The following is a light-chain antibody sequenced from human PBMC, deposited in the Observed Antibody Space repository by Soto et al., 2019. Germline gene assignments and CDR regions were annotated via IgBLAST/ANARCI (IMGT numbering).Light chain of an antibody. CDR2: GAS. Sequence: EVVMTQSPATLSVSPGERAPLLCTASHSVRTNVAWYQHKPGQPPRLLISGASTRATGIAGRFSGSGSGTEFTLTISSLQSEDVAIYYCHQYNNWPPETFGQGTKVDIK. J-gene: IGKJ1*01. CDR3: HQYNNWPPET. V-gene: IGKV3-15*01. CDR1: HSVRTN.